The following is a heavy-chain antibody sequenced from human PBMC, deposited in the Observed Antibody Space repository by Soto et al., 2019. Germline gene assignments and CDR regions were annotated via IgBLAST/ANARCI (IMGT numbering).Heavy chain of an antibody. CDR1: GGSISSGGYS. Sequence: SETLSLTCAVSGGSISSGGYSWSWIRQPPGKGLEWIGYIYHSGSTYYNPSLKSRVTISVDRSKNQFSLKLSSVTAADTAVYCCARTPDVSIIGPVMVPQENAYYFDYCGQGTLVTVSS. J-gene: IGHJ4*02. CDR3: ARTPDVSIIGPVMVPQENAYYFDY. D-gene: IGHD3-10*01. CDR2: IYHSGST. V-gene: IGHV4-30-2*01.